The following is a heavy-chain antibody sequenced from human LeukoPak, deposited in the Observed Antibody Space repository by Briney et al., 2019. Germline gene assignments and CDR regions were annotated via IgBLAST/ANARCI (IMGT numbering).Heavy chain of an antibody. V-gene: IGHV1-2*02. CDR1: GYTFTGYY. CDR2: INPNSGGT. CDR3: AKDDTIVGDF. Sequence: ASVKVSCKASGYTFTGYYMHWVRQAPGQGLEWMGWINPNSGGTNYAQNLQGRVTMTTDASTDTAYMELRGLTSADTAVYYCAKDDTIVGDFWGQGTLVTVSS. D-gene: IGHD2/OR15-2a*01. J-gene: IGHJ4*02.